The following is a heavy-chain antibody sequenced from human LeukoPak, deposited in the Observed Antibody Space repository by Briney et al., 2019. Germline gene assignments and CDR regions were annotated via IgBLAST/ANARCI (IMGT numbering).Heavy chain of an antibody. CDR3: ARADYGDYVEGGDAFDI. V-gene: IGHV3-48*03. J-gene: IGHJ3*02. Sequence: QPGGSLRLSCAASGFTFSSYEMNWVRQAPGKGLEWVSYISSSGSTIYYADSVKGRFTISRDNAKNSLYLQMNSLRAEDTAVYYCARADYGDYVEGGDAFDIWGQGTMVTVSS. CDR1: GFTFSSYE. CDR2: ISSSGSTI. D-gene: IGHD4-17*01.